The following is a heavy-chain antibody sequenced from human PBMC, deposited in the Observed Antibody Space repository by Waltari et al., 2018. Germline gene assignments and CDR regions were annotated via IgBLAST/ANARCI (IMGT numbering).Heavy chain of an antibody. CDR1: GYTFTKYY. D-gene: IGHD2-15*01. J-gene: IGHJ6*04. Sequence: QMQMVQSGAEVKEPGASVKVSCQASGYTFTKYYIHWVRQAPGQGLEWMGWINPNNGGTNYAQKFQDRVTMTRDTSITTAYMELSRLKSDDTAVYYCARSLGRAAMDVWGKGATVTISA. V-gene: IGHV1-2*02. CDR3: ARSLGRAAMDV. CDR2: INPNNGGT.